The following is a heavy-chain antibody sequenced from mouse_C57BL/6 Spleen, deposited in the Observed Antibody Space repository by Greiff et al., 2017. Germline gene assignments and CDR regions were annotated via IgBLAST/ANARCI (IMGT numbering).Heavy chain of an antibody. D-gene: IGHD1-1*01. CDR2: IHPNSGST. J-gene: IGHJ1*03. V-gene: IGHV1-64*01. Sequence: LQQPGAELVKPGASVKLSCKASGYTFTSYWMHWVKQRPGQGLEWIGMIHPNSGSTNYNEKFKSKATLTVDKSSSTAYMQLSSLTSEDSAVYYCARLTTVGSGWYFDVWGTGTTVTVSS. CDR3: ARLTTVGSGWYFDV. CDR1: GYTFTSYW.